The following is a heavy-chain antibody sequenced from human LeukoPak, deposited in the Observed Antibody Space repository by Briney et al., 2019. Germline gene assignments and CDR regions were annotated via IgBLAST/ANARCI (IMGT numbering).Heavy chain of an antibody. V-gene: IGHV3-74*01. D-gene: IGHD3-9*01. CDR1: GFTSRSYT. CDR3: ARLGRGGGYDVLTVLS. CDR2: ITTDGGST. J-gene: IGHJ5*02. Sequence: PGTSLRLSCAAAGFTSRSYTMCGGRQAPQERLLWGSRITTDGGSTSNVDSVKVGSTFSKDNAKNTLYLQTNSLRTDDTAVYYCARLGRGGGYDVLTVLSWGQATHVSVCS.